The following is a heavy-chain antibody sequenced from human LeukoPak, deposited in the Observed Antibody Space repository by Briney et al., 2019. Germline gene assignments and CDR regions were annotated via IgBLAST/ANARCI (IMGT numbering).Heavy chain of an antibody. D-gene: IGHD3-22*01. J-gene: IGHJ4*02. CDR1: GFTFSDYY. V-gene: IGHV3-11*01. CDR2: ISGSGGTI. Sequence: GGSLRLSCAASGFTFSDYYMNWIRQAPGKGLEWISYISGSGGTISYADSVKGRFTISRDNAKSSLYLQMNSLRAEDTAVYYCAREGYDSTGYYPGHWGRGTLVTVSS. CDR3: AREGYDSTGYYPGH.